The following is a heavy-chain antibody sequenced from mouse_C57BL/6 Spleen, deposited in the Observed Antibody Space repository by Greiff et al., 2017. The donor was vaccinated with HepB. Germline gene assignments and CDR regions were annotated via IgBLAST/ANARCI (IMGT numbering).Heavy chain of an antibody. CDR1: GYAFTNYL. J-gene: IGHJ2*01. V-gene: IGHV1-54*01. CDR3: ARSLYYGSSYSDY. CDR2: INPGSGGT. Sequence: VQLQQSGAELVRPGTSVKVSCKASGYAFTNYLTEWVKQRPGQGLEWIGVINPGSGGTNYNEKFKGKATLTADKSSSTAYMQLSSLTSEDSAVYFCARSLYYGSSYSDYWGQGTTLTVSS. D-gene: IGHD1-1*01.